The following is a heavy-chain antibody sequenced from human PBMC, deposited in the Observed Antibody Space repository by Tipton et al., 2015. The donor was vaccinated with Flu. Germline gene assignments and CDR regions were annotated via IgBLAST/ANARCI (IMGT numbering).Heavy chain of an antibody. J-gene: IGHJ1*01. CDR2: IFYTGTT. Sequence: TLSLTCNVSGDSITSGDSYWNWIRQHPERGLEWIGYIFYTGTTHFNPSFESRISMSLDASRHQFSLELTSVTAADTGVYYCARSNWEPTVRYFQDWGHGTLVTVSS. V-gene: IGHV4-31*03. CDR1: GDSITSGDSY. D-gene: IGHD1-26*01. CDR3: ARSNWEPTVRYFQD.